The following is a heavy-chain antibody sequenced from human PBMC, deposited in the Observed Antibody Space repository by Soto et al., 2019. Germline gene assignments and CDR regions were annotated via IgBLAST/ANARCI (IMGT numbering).Heavy chain of an antibody. CDR1: GGSFSGYY. Sequence: SETLSLTCAVYGGSFSGYYWSWIRQPPGKGLEWIGEINHSGSTNYNPSLKSRVTTSVDTSKNQFSLKLSSVTAADTAVYYCARAHYYYYGMDVWGQGTTVTVS. CDR3: ARAHYYYYGMDV. V-gene: IGHV4-34*01. CDR2: INHSGST. J-gene: IGHJ6*02.